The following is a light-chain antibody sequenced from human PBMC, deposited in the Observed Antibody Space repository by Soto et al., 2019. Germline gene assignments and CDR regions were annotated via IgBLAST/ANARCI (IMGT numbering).Light chain of an antibody. V-gene: IGKV3-15*01. CDR1: QSVGSN. CDR2: DAS. J-gene: IGKJ1*01. CDR3: QQFHNWPKT. Sequence: EIVMTQSPDTLSVSPGETATLSCRASQSVGSNLAWYQQKPGQAPRLLISDASTRAAGLPARFSGSGSGTEFTLTISSLQSEDFAVYYCQQFHNWPKTFGPGPNVDI.